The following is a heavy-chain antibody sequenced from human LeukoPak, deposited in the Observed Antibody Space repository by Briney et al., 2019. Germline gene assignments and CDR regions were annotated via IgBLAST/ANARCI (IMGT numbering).Heavy chain of an antibody. V-gene: IGHV1-2*06. J-gene: IGHJ3*02. Sequence: GASVKVSCKASGYTFTGYYMHWVRQAPGQGLEWMGRINPNSGGTNYAQKFQDRVTMTRDTSISTAYMELSRLRSDDTAVYYCARDYYDSSGYYLEAFDIWGQGTMVTVSS. CDR1: GYTFTGYY. CDR3: ARDYYDSSGYYLEAFDI. D-gene: IGHD3-22*01. CDR2: INPNSGGT.